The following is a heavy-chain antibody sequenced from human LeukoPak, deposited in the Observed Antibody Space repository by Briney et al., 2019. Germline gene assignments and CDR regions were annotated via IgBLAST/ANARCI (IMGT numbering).Heavy chain of an antibody. Sequence: PSGTLSHTCTVSGGSINSSNHYWGWVRQPPGKGLEWIGSIFYRGRNNYHNPSLTSRLTISIDTTKNQFSLKLASVTTADTAVYFRVRILTMRGYFDPWGQGALVTVSS. CDR2: IFYRGRNN. CDR1: GGSINSSNHY. J-gene: IGHJ5*02. CDR3: VRILTMRGYFDP. V-gene: IGHV4-39*01. D-gene: IGHD4/OR15-4a*01.